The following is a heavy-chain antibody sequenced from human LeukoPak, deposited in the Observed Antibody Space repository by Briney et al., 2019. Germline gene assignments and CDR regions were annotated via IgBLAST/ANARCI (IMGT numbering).Heavy chain of an antibody. CDR3: ARDFWSGYYTGDYYYYGMDV. CDR1: GGSISSGGYY. Sequence: SQTLSLTCTVSGGSISSGGYYWSWIRQHPGKGLEWIGYIYYSGSTYYSPSLKSRVTISVDTSKNQFSLKLSSVTAADTAVYYCARDFWSGYYTGDYYYYGMDVWGQGTTVTVSS. D-gene: IGHD3-3*01. V-gene: IGHV4-31*03. CDR2: IYYSGST. J-gene: IGHJ6*02.